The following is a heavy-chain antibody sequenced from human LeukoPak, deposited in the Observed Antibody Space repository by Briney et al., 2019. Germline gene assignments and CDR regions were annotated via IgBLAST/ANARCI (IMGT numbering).Heavy chain of an antibody. D-gene: IGHD3-9*01. J-gene: IGHJ4*02. V-gene: IGHV4-34*01. Sequence: SETLSLTCAVYGGSFSGYYWSWLRQPPGKGLEWIGEINHSGSTNYNPSLKSRVTISVDTSKNQFSLKLSSVTAADTAVYYCARIPHYDILTGYYPFFDYWGQGTLVTVSS. CDR2: INHSGST. CDR1: GGSFSGYY. CDR3: ARIPHYDILTGYYPFFDY.